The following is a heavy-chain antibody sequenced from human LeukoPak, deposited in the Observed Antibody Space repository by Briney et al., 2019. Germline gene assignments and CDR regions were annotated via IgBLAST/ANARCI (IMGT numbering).Heavy chain of an antibody. V-gene: IGHV4-39*01. D-gene: IGHD3-3*01. CDR2: VYYTGNT. CDR3: ARGRRITIFGVVPGVFDY. J-gene: IGHJ4*02. CDR1: GGSISSSSYY. Sequence: SETLSLTCNVAGGSISSSSYYWGWIRQPPGKGLEWIGGVYYTGNTYYNPSLKSRVTISGDTSKNQFSLKLSSVSAADTAVYYCARGRRITIFGVVPGVFDYWGQGTLVTVSS.